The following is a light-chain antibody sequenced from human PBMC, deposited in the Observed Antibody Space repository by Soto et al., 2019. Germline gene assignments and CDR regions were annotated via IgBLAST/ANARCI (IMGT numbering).Light chain of an antibody. CDR2: DAS. CDR1: QDINIY. J-gene: IGKJ5*01. V-gene: IGKV1-33*01. Sequence: DIQMTQSPSSLFASVGDRVTITCQATQDINIYLNWYQQKPGKAPNLLIYDASNLEIGVPSRFSGSGSGTHFTFTISSLHNEDIGTYYCQQYDILPITFGRGTRMET. CDR3: QQYDILPIT.